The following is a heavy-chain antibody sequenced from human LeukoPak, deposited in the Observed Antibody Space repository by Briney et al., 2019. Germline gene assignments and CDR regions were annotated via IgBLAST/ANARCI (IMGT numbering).Heavy chain of an antibody. CDR2: INQDGSEK. J-gene: IGHJ4*02. V-gene: IGHV3-7*01. CDR1: GFTFSSYW. CDR3: ARDRGTAVTTLNY. Sequence: PGGSLRLSCAASGFTFSSYWMSWVRQAPGKGLEWVANINQDGSEKYYVDSVKGRFTISRDNAKNTLYLQMNSLRAEDTAVYYCARDRGTAVTTLNYWGQGTLVTVSS. D-gene: IGHD4-17*01.